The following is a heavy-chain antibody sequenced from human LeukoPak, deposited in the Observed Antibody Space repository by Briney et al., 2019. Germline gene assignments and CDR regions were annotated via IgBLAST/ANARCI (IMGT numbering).Heavy chain of an antibody. CDR3: AKGGNSGSYSTLDY. CDR2: ISGSGGST. V-gene: IGHV3-23*01. Sequence: GSLRLSCAASGFTFSSYAMSWVRQAPGKGLEWVSAISGSGGSTYYADSVKGRFTISRDNSKNTLYLQMNSLRAEDTAVYYCAKGGNSGSYSTLDYWGQGTLVTVSS. D-gene: IGHD1-26*01. CDR1: GFTFSSYA. J-gene: IGHJ4*02.